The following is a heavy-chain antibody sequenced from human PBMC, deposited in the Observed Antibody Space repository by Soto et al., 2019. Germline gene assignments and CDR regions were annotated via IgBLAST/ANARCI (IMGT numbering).Heavy chain of an antibody. CDR1: GYTFTSYS. D-gene: IGHD1-26*01. V-gene: IGHV1-3*01. J-gene: IGHJ4*02. CDR3: ARDSGSYSFDY. CDR2: IAAGNGNT. Sequence: QVPLVQSGAEVTKPGASLKVSCKASGYTFTSYSIQWVRQAPGQRLEWMGWIAAGNGNTRYSQRFQGRITFTRDTSARTVYMDLSSLRSEDTAVYYCARDSGSYSFDYWGQGTLVTVSS.